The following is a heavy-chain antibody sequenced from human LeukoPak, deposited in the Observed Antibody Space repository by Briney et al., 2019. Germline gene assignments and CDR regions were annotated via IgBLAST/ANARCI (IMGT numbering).Heavy chain of an antibody. V-gene: IGHV3-49*04. D-gene: IGHD4-23*01. CDR2: IRSKAYGGTT. CDR1: GFTFGDYT. J-gene: IGHJ4*02. Sequence: GSLRLSCTASGFTFGDYTMTWVRQAPGKGLEWVSFIRSKAYGGTTEYAASVKGRFTISRVDSKSIAYLQMNSLKTEDTAVYYCTRDPSKLHDLYYLDYWGQGTLVTVSS. CDR3: TRDPSKLHDLYYLDY.